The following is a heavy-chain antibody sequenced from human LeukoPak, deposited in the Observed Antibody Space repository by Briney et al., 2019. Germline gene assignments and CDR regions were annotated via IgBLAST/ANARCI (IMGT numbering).Heavy chain of an antibody. J-gene: IGHJ3*02. CDR1: TFIFSDYA. Sequence: GGSLRLSCAASTFIFSDYAMTWVRQAPGKGLEWVSTISGGGDATYYAHSVKGRFAVSRDNSKKTLYLQLNSLRAEGTAVYYCTRDQRKYCSRTTCFVFDIWGQGTVVSVSS. D-gene: IGHD2-2*01. CDR3: TRDQRKYCSRTTCFVFDI. V-gene: IGHV3-23*01. CDR2: ISGGGDAT.